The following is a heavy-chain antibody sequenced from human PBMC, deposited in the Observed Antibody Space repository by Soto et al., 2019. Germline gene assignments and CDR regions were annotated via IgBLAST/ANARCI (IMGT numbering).Heavy chain of an antibody. V-gene: IGHV4-30-2*01. D-gene: IGHD4-4*01. Sequence: QLQLQESGAGLVKPSETLSLTCAVSGVSISSGGYSWSWIRQPPGKGLEWIAYNYAHGSTYHIPSPTSRATMSVDVSKNQVSLELGSVTAAVRAVYYCVGHYIYYYFDFWGQGIVVTVSS. J-gene: IGHJ4*02. CDR2: NYAHGST. CDR1: GVSISSGGYS. CDR3: VGHYIYYYFDF.